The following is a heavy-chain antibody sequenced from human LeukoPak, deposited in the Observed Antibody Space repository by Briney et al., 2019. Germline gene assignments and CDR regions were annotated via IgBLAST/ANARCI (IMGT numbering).Heavy chain of an antibody. V-gene: IGHV4-34*01. CDR3: ARASLHDYYYYMDV. CDR2: INHSGST. J-gene: IGHJ6*03. Sequence: SETLSLTCAVYGGSFSGDYWSWIRQPPGKGLEWVGEINHSGSTNYNPSLKSRVSISLDSSKNQFSLKLSSVTAADTAVYYCARASLHDYYYYMDVWGKGTTVTISS. CDR1: GGSFSGDY.